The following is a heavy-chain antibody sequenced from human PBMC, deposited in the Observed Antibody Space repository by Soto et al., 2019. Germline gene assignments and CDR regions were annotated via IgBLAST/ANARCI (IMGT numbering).Heavy chain of an antibody. Sequence: SETLSLTCTVSGGSISSGGYYWSWIRQHPGKGLEWIGYIYYSGSTYYNPSLKSRVTISVDTSKNQFSLKLSSVTAADTAVYYCAGAMAGYCSSTSCYINWFDPWGQGTLVTVSS. CDR3: AGAMAGYCSSTSCYINWFDP. CDR2: IYYSGST. CDR1: GGSISSGGYY. V-gene: IGHV4-31*03. D-gene: IGHD2-2*02. J-gene: IGHJ5*02.